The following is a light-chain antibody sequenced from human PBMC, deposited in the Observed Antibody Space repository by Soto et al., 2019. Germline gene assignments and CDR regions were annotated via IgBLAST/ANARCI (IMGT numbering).Light chain of an antibody. CDR2: DTS. CDR1: QSVSSN. V-gene: IGKV3-15*01. J-gene: IGKJ4*01. CDR3: QQYSDWPLT. Sequence: EIVMTQSPVTLSVFPGERATVSCRASQSVSSNLAWYQQKPGQAPMLVIYDTSIRATGMPARFSGSGSGTEFILSISSLQSEDFAVYYCQQYSDWPLTFGGGTQVEIK.